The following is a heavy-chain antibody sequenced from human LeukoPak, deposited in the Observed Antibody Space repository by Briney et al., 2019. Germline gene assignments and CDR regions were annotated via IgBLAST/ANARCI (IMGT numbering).Heavy chain of an antibody. Sequence: GSVKVSCKASGYTFTSYDINWVRQATGQGLEWMGWMNPNSGNTGYAQKFQGRVTMTRNTSISTAYMELSSLRSEDTAVYYCARDMGITMIVVAPFDYWGQGTLVTVSS. CDR2: MNPNSGNT. CDR1: GYTFTSYD. V-gene: IGHV1-8*01. CDR3: ARDMGITMIVVAPFDY. J-gene: IGHJ4*02. D-gene: IGHD3-22*01.